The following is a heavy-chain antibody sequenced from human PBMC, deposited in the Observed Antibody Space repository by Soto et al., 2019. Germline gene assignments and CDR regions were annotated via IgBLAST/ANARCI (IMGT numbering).Heavy chain of an antibody. V-gene: IGHV3-15*01. CDR3: TTELDILTGYYTGGYYYYMDV. CDR1: GFTFSNAW. J-gene: IGHJ6*03. CDR2: IKSKTDGGTT. Sequence: GGSLRLSCAASGFTFSNAWMSWVRQAPGKGLEWVGRIKSKTDGGTTDYAAPVKGRFTISRDDSKNTLYLQMNSLKTADTAVYYCTTELDILTGYYTGGYYYYMDVWGKGTTVTVSS. D-gene: IGHD3-9*01.